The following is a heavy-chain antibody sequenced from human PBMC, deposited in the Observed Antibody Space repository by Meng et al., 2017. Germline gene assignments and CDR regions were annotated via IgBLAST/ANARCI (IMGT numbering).Heavy chain of an antibody. V-gene: IGHV4-34*01. Sequence: QVQRRQWGAGLLNPSEPPSLTCAVYGGSFSGYYWSWIRQPPGKGLEWIGEINHSGSTNYNPSLKSRVTISVDTSKNQFSLKLSSVTAADTAVYYCARVPGGIGAADYWGQGTLVTVSS. D-gene: IGHD3-10*01. CDR2: INHSGST. J-gene: IGHJ4*02. CDR1: GGSFSGYY. CDR3: ARVPGGIGAADY.